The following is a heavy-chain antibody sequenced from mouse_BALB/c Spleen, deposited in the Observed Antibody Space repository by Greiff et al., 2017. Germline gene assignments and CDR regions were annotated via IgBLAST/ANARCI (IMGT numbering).Heavy chain of an antibody. CDR3: ARYYGHVAYWYFDV. J-gene: IGHJ1*01. V-gene: IGHV1-14*01. CDR2: INPYNDGT. D-gene: IGHD1-2*01. Sequence: EVQLQESGPELVKPGASVKMSCKASGYTFTSYVMHWVKQKPGQGLEWIGYINPYNDGTKYNEKFKGKATLTSDKSSSTAYMELSSLTSEDSAVYYCARYYGHVAYWYFDVWGAGTTVTVSS. CDR1: GYTFTSYV.